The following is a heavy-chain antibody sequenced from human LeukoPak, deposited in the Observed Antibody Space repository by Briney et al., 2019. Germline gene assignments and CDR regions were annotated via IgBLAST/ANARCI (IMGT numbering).Heavy chain of an antibody. CDR2: ISSSGSTI. V-gene: IGHV3-48*03. J-gene: IGHJ6*02. CDR3: ARDRLIVATITQIQYYYYYGMDV. D-gene: IGHD5-12*01. CDR1: GFTFSSYE. Sequence: GGSLRLSCAASGFTFSSYEMNWVRQAPGKGLEWVSYISSSGSTIYYADSVKGRFTISRDNAKNSLYLQMNSLRAEDTAVYYCARDRLIVATITQIQYYYYYGMDVWGQGTTVTVSS.